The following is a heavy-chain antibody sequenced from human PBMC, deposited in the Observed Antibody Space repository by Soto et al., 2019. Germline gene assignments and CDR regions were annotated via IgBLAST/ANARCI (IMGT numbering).Heavy chain of an antibody. CDR2: IYSGGST. CDR1: GFTVSSNY. J-gene: IGHJ6*02. CDR3: AKDLIFGYSSPDYYYYGMDV. Sequence: PGGSLRLSCAASGFTVSSNYMSWVRQAPGKGLEWVSVIYSGGSTYYADSVKGRFTISRDNSKNTLYLQMNSLRAEDTAVYYCAKDLIFGYSSPDYYYYGMDVWGQRTKVTVSS. D-gene: IGHD2-15*01. V-gene: IGHV3-53*01.